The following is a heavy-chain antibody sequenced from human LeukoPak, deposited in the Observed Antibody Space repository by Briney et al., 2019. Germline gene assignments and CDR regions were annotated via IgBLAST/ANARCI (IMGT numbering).Heavy chain of an antibody. CDR1: GFSFSRYA. D-gene: IGHD3-22*01. CDR3: TTSPYDSSGYADY. CDR2: ISSSGAST. V-gene: IGHV3-23*01. Sequence: GGSLRLSCAASGFSFSRYAMSWVRQAPGRGLEWVSTISSSGASTYYADSVKGRFTVSRDNSKNTLYLQMNSQRAEDTAVYYCTTSPYDSSGYADYWGQGTLVTVSS. J-gene: IGHJ4*02.